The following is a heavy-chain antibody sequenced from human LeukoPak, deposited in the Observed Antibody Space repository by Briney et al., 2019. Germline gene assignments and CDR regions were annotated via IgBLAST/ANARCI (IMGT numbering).Heavy chain of an antibody. CDR1: GYTFTSYC. Sequence: EASVKVSCKASGYTFTSYCMHWVRQAPGQGLEWMGIINPSGGSTSSAQKFQGRVTMTRDTSTSTVYMELSSLRSEDTAVYYCARDQPGGRYFDWLTPMDVWGQGTTVTVSS. D-gene: IGHD3-9*01. CDR3: ARDQPGGRYFDWLTPMDV. V-gene: IGHV1-46*01. CDR2: INPSGGST. J-gene: IGHJ6*02.